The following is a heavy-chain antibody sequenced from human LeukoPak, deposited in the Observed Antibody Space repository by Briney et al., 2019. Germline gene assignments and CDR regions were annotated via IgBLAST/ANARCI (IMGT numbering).Heavy chain of an antibody. CDR2: GST. J-gene: IGHJ1*01. V-gene: IGHV4-4*07. CDR3: AIGGAEYFQH. Sequence: SETLSLTCTVSGDTISRYYWSWIRQPAGKGLEWIGHGSTNYNPSLKSRVTLSLDTSKNQFSLKVTSVTAADTAVYYCAIGGAEYFQHWSQGTLVTVSS. CDR1: GDTISRYY.